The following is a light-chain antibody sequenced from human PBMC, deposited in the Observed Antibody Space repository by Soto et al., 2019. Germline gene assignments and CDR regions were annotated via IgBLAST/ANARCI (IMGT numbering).Light chain of an antibody. CDR1: QSVSTS. Sequence: EIVLTQYPATLSLSPGERATLSCRASQSVSTSLAWYQQKPGQAPRLLIYAASNRATGIPARFSGSGSGTDFTLTISSLEPEDFAVFYCQQRSSWPPGFTFGPGTKVDIK. J-gene: IGKJ3*01. V-gene: IGKV3-11*01. CDR2: AAS. CDR3: QQRSSWPPGFT.